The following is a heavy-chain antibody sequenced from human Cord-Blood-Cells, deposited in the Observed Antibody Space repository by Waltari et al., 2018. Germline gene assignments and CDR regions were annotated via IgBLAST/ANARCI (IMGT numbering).Heavy chain of an antibody. CDR3: ASPSGSGSYYNAFDI. V-gene: IGHV4-59*01. D-gene: IGHD3-10*01. CDR2: IYYSGST. Sequence: QVQLQESGPGLVKPSATLSLTCPGSGGSISSYYWSWIRPPPGKGLEWIGYIYYSGSTNYNPSLKSRVTISVDTSKNQFSLKLSSVTAADTAVYYCASPSGSGSYYNAFDIWGQGTMVTVSS. CDR1: GGSISSYY. J-gene: IGHJ3*02.